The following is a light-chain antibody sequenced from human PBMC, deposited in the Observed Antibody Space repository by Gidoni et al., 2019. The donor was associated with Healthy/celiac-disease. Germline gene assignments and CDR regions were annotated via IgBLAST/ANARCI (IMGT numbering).Light chain of an antibody. J-gene: IGKJ2*01. CDR3: MQALQTPT. Sequence: DIVMTQSPLSLPVTPGEPASNSCRSSQSLLHSNGYNYLDWYLQKPGQSPQLLIYLGSNRASGVPDRFSGSGSGTDFTLKISRVEAEDVGVYYCMQALQTPTFGQGTKLEIK. CDR1: QSLLHSNGYNY. CDR2: LGS. V-gene: IGKV2-28*01.